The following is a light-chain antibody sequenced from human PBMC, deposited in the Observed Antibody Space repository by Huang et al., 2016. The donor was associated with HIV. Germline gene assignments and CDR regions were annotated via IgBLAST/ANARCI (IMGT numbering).Light chain of an antibody. Sequence: IVLTQSPATLSLSPGERATLTCRASQSGNSYLAWYQQKPGQAPRLLIYDASNRATGIPARFSGSGSGTDFTLTISSLEPEDFAVYYCQQRSSWPLLTFGGGTKVEIK. CDR1: QSGNSY. CDR2: DAS. V-gene: IGKV3-11*01. CDR3: QQRSSWPLLT. J-gene: IGKJ4*01.